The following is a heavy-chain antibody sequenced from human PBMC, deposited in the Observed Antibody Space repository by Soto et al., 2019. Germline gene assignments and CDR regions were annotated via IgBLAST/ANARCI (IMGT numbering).Heavy chain of an antibody. CDR1: RFKFSDYS. Sequence: GGSLRLSCAASRFKFSDYSMNWVRQAPGKGLEWVSSISPRSAYIHYADAVKGRFIISRDDGKNALILQMNSLRAEDTAVYYCATLIKTYYDDSSGYSQDYWGQGTLVTVSS. J-gene: IGHJ4*02. CDR2: ISPRSAYI. CDR3: ATLIKTYYDDSSGYSQDY. D-gene: IGHD3-22*01. V-gene: IGHV3-21*01.